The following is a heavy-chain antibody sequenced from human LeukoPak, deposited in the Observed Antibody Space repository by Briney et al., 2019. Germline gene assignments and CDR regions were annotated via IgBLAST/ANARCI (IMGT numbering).Heavy chain of an antibody. CDR1: GFIFNNYG. CDR3: AKGGSGYFADL. J-gene: IGHJ5*02. D-gene: IGHD3-22*01. V-gene: IGHV3-23*01. CDR2: ISNDGGGT. Sequence: PGGSLRLSSAASGFIFNNYGLIWVRQAPGKGLQWVSAISNDGGGTPYADFVKGRFTISRDNSKKTLFLQMSRLRFADTALYYCAKGGSGYFADLCGQGTLVTVSS.